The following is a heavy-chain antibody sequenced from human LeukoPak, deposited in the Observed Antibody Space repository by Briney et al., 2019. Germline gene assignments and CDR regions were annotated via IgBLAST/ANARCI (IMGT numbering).Heavy chain of an antibody. V-gene: IGHV3-7*01. CDR1: GFTFSTYW. CDR2: IRQDDIER. J-gene: IGHJ4*02. CDR3: ARAYCGGDCYCDY. D-gene: IGHD2-21*02. Sequence: QTGGSLRLSCAASGFTFSTYWMTWVRQAPGKGLEWVATIRQDDIERHLVDSVKGRFFISRGNAKNSLYLQMNSLRAEDTAVYYCARAYCGGDCYCDYWGQGTLVTVSS.